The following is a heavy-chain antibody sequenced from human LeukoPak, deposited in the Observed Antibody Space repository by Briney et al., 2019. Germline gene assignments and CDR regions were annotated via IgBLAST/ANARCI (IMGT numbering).Heavy chain of an antibody. Sequence: GGSLRLSCAASGFTFSSYSMNWVRQAPGKGLEGVSSISSSSGYIYYADSVKGRFTISRDNAKNSLYMQMNRLSAEDTAVYYCARATMVRRNTNVVYFDYWGQGPLVTVSS. CDR1: GFTFSSYS. V-gene: IGHV3-21*04. J-gene: IGHJ4*02. D-gene: IGHD3-10*01. CDR3: ARATMVRRNTNVVYFDY. CDR2: ISSSSGYI.